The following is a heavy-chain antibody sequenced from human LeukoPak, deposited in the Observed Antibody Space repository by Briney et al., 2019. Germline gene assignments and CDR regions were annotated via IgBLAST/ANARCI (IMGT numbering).Heavy chain of an antibody. CDR1: GGSISSYY. Sequence: SETPSLTCTVSGGSISSYYWSWIRQPPGKGLEWIGRIYTSGSTNFSPSLKSRVTISVDTSKNQFSLKLSSVTAADTAVYYCARCTITPYYFDYWGQGTLVTV. CDR2: IYTSGST. CDR3: ARCTITPYYFDY. J-gene: IGHJ4*02. V-gene: IGHV4-4*08. D-gene: IGHD5-12*01.